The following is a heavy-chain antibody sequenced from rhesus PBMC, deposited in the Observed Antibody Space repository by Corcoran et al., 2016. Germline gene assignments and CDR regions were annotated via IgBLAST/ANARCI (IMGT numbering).Heavy chain of an antibody. V-gene: IGHV4S9*01. J-gene: IGHJ4*01. Sequence: QVQLQESGPGLVKPSETLSLTCAVSGGSISGNYYWNWSRQPPGKGREWIGNIYGKNSGNNSNPSLQSRVTLSKDTSKNQFLLDLRSVTAAHTAVYYCARDHNFWGGYYTARFNYWGQGVLVTVAS. CDR3: ARDHNFWGGYYTARFNY. D-gene: IGHD3-3*01. CDR1: GGSISGNYY. CDR2: IYGKNSGN.